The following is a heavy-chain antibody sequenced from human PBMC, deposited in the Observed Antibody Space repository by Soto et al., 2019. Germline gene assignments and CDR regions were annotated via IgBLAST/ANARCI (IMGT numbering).Heavy chain of an antibody. CDR2: INDSGST. D-gene: IGHD2-2*01. Sequence: PSETLSLTCAVYGGSFSGFYWNWIRQPPGKGLEWIGEINDSGSTKYNPSLKSRVTISVDTSKNQFSLKLSSVTAADTAVYYCARWGYCSNSICYTFDYWGQGILVTVSS. CDR3: ARWGYCSNSICYTFDY. CDR1: GGSFSGFY. J-gene: IGHJ4*02. V-gene: IGHV4-34*01.